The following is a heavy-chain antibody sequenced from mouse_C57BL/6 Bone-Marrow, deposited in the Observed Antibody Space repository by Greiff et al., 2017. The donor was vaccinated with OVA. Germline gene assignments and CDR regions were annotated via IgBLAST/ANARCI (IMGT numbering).Heavy chain of an antibody. CDR1: GFTFTDYY. CDR3: ARYLITNFDD. J-gene: IGHJ2*01. CDR2: IRNKANGYTT. V-gene: IGHV7-3*01. Sequence: EVKLVESGGGLVQPGGSLSLSCAASGFTFTDYYMSWVRQPPGKALEWLGFIRNKANGYTTEYSASVKGRFTISRDNSQSILYLQRNALRAEDSATYYCARYLITNFDDWGQGTTLTVSS. D-gene: IGHD1-1*01.